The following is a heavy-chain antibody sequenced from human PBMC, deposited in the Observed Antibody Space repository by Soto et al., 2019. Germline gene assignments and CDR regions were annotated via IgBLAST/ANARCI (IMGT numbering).Heavy chain of an antibody. D-gene: IGHD4-17*01. Sequence: ASVKVSCKASGYTFTSYGISSVRQAPGQGLEWVGWISAYNGNTNYAQKLQGRVTMTTDTSTSTAYMELRSLRSDDTAVYYCARDRNDYGDYYFDYWGQGILVTVSS. V-gene: IGHV1-18*04. CDR3: ARDRNDYGDYYFDY. CDR2: ISAYNGNT. J-gene: IGHJ4*02. CDR1: GYTFTSYG.